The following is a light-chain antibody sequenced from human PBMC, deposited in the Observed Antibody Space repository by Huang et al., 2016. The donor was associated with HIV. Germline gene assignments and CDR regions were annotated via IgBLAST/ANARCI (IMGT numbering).Light chain of an antibody. J-gene: IGKJ1*01. Sequence: IVMTQSPVTLSVSPGERAALSCRAGQSVKSNLAWYQQKPCQAPRLLIYGAATRATGVPARFSGSGSGTEFTLTINNLQSDDFAVYYYQQYDYWPPVTFGQGTKV. CDR1: QSVKSN. CDR2: GAA. CDR3: QQYDYWPPVT. V-gene: IGKV3-15*01.